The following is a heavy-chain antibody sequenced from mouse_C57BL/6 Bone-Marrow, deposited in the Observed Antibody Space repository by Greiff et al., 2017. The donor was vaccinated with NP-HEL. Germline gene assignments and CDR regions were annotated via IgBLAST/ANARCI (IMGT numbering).Heavy chain of an antibody. V-gene: IGHV10-1*01. J-gene: IGHJ4*01. D-gene: IGHD2-1*01. CDR1: GFSFNTYA. CDR3: VRQGNYYGHYYYAMDY. Sequence: DVHLVESGGGLVQPKGSLKLSCAASGFSFNTYAMNWVRQAPGKGLEWVARIRSKSNNYATYYADSVKDRFTISRDDSESMLYLQMNNLKTEDTAMYYCVRQGNYYGHYYYAMDYWGQGTSVTVSS. CDR2: IRSKSNNYAT.